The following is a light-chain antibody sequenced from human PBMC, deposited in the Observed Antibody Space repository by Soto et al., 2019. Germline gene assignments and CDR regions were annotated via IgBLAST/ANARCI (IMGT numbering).Light chain of an antibody. CDR2: GAS. J-gene: IGKJ1*01. CDR3: QHYNNWPPWT. V-gene: IGKV3-15*01. CDR1: QSLRST. Sequence: EIVLTQSPRTLSLSPGERATLSCRASQSLRSTSLAWYQQKPGQAPRLLIYGASTRATGIPARFSGSGSGTEFTLTINSLQSEDFAIYYCQHYNNWPPWTFGQGTKV.